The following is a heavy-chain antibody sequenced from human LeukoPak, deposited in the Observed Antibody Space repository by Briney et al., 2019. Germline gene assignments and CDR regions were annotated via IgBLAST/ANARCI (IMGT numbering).Heavy chain of an antibody. CDR3: ARRNGYSYDDY. J-gene: IGHJ4*02. D-gene: IGHD5-18*01. Sequence: GESLQISCKGSGCSFTSYWIGWVRQLPGKGLEWMGIIYPGDSDTRYGPSFQGQVTISADKSISTAYLQWSSLKASDTAMYYCARRNGYSYDDYGGQGPLVTVS. CDR2: IYPGDSDT. V-gene: IGHV5-51*01. CDR1: GCSFTSYW.